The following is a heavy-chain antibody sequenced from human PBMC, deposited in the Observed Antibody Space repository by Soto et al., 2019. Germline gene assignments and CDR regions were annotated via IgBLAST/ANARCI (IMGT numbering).Heavy chain of an antibody. CDR1: GFTFSSYG. CDR3: ARDLVAARSVTKDY. CDR2: IWYDGSNK. V-gene: IGHV3-33*01. J-gene: IGHJ4*02. Sequence: WVLRLSCAASGFTFSSYGMHWVRQAPGKGLEWVAVIWYDGSNKYYADSVKGRFTISRDNSKNTLYLQMNSLRAEDTAVYYCARDLVAARSVTKDYWGQGTLVTVSS. D-gene: IGHD2-15*01.